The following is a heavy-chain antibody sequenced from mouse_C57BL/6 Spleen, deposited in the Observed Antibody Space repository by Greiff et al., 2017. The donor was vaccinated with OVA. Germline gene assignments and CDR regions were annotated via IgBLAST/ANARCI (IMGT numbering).Heavy chain of an antibody. Sequence: QVQLQQPGAELVMPGASVKLSCKASGYTFTSYWMHWVKQRPGQGLEWIGEIDPSDSYTNYNQKFKGKSTLTVDKSSSTAYMQLSSLTSEDSAVYYCARGDPPFDYWGQGTLVTVSA. CDR1: GYTFTSYW. CDR3: ARGDPPFDY. V-gene: IGHV1-69*01. D-gene: IGHD3-3*01. CDR2: IDPSDSYT. J-gene: IGHJ3*01.